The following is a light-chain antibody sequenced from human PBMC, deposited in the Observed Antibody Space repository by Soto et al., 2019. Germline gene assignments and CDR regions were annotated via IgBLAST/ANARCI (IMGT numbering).Light chain of an antibody. J-gene: IGKJ5*01. V-gene: IGKV1-39*01. CDR3: QHTYRSVT. Sequence: DIQLTQSPSSLSSSIGDRVTITCRASQGISSYLNWYQQKPGRAPNLLIYGASTLQGGVPSRFSGRASGTEFTLIISGLQPEDVATYCCQHTYRSVTFGQGTRLE. CDR2: GAS. CDR1: QGISSY.